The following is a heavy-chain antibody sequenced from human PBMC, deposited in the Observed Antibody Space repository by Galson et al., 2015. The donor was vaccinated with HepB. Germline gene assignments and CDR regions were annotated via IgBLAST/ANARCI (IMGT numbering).Heavy chain of an antibody. J-gene: IGHJ6*02. Sequence: SLRLSCAASGFTFDDYAMHWVRQAPGKGLEWVSGISWNSGSIGYADSVKGRFTISRDSAKNSLYLQMNSLRAEDTALYYCATLGYCSGGSCYYGHYYYGMDVWGQGTTVTVSS. CDR2: ISWNSGSI. V-gene: IGHV3-9*01. CDR3: ATLGYCSGGSCYYGHYYYGMDV. D-gene: IGHD2-15*01. CDR1: GFTFDDYA.